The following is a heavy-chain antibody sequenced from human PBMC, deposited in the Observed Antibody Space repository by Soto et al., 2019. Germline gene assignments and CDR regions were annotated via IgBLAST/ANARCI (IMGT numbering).Heavy chain of an antibody. CDR2: INPNSGAT. CDR3: ARGGGTTLAPLP. D-gene: IGHD3-16*01. Sequence: SVKVSCKASGYTFTGYFMHWVRQAPGEGLEWMGWINPNSGATKYAPKFQGRVTMTRDTSNRTAYLELSRLTSDDTAIYYCARGGGTTLAPLPWGQGTPVTVSS. CDR1: GYTFTGYF. V-gene: IGHV1-2*02. J-gene: IGHJ5*02.